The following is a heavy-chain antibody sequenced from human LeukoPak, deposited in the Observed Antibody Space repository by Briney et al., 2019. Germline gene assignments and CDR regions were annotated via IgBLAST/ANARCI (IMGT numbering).Heavy chain of an antibody. Sequence: ASVKASCKASGYTFTGYYMHWVRQAPGQGLEWMGLINPNSGGTNYAQKFQGRVTMTRDTSISTAYMELSRLRSDDTAVYHCARAMYYDILTGYHSFDYWGQGTLVTVSS. CDR1: GYTFTGYY. D-gene: IGHD3-9*01. CDR3: ARAMYYDILTGYHSFDY. V-gene: IGHV1-2*02. J-gene: IGHJ4*02. CDR2: INPNSGGT.